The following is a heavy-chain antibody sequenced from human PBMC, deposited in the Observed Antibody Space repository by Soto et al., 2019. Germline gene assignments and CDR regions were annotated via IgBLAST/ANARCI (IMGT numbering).Heavy chain of an antibody. CDR1: GVTFSSDD. Sequence: PGGSLRLACAASGVTFSSDDMSWVRQAPGKGLEWVSTISASGGSTYYPDSVKGRFTISRDNSKNTLYLQMNSLRAEDMAVYYCAKDTKGSSWYGSDYWGQGT. CDR3: AKDTKGSSWYGSDY. CDR2: ISASGGST. V-gene: IGHV3-23*01. J-gene: IGHJ4*02. D-gene: IGHD6-13*01.